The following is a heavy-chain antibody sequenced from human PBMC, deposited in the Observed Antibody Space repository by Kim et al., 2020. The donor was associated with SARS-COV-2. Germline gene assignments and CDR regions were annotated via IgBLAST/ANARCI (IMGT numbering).Heavy chain of an antibody. V-gene: IGHV4-34*01. Sequence: SETLSLTCAVYGGSFSGYYWSWILQPPGKGREWIGETNHSGRTNYNPSLKRRVTISLDTSKNQFSLKPTSVTAADTAVYYFASRLSHTSGWGSYYCDLWG. D-gene: IGHD3-10*01. J-gene: IGHJ2*01. CDR3: ASRLSHTSGWGSYYCDL. CDR2: TNHSGRT. CDR1: GGSFSGYY.